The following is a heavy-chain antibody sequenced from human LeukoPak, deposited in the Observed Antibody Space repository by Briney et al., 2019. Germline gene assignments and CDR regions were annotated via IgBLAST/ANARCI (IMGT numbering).Heavy chain of an antibody. CDR3: AKDRSGYRYGWTFDY. D-gene: IGHD5-18*01. V-gene: IGHV3-43*02. J-gene: IGHJ4*02. Sequence: GGALRLSCAASGFTFDDYVMHWVRQAPGKGREWVSLISGDGGSTYYADSVKGRFTISRDNSKNSLYLQMNSLRTEDTALYYCAKDRSGYRYGWTFDYWGQGTLVTVSS. CDR1: GFTFDDYV. CDR2: ISGDGGST.